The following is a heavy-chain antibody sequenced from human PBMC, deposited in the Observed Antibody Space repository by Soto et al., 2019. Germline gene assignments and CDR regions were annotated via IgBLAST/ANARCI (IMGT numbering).Heavy chain of an antibody. CDR2: ISGSGGST. J-gene: IGHJ6*02. CDR3: AKDRNYYYGMDV. V-gene: IGHV3-23*01. Sequence: VGSLRLSCAASGFTFSSYAMSWVRQAPGKGLEWVSAISGSGGSTYYADSVKGRFTISRDNSKNTLYLQMNSLRAEDTAVYYCAKDRNYYYGMDVWGQGTTVTVSS. CDR1: GFTFSSYA.